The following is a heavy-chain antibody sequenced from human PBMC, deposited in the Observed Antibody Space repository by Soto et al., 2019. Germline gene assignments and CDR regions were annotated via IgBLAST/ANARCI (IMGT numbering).Heavy chain of an antibody. J-gene: IGHJ4*02. V-gene: IGHV3-30*04. D-gene: IGHD3-10*01. CDR3: AGRSGSSDY. CDR1: GFTFSNYT. CDR2: ISYDEIDK. Sequence: LRLSCAASGFTFSNYTMHWVRQAPGKGLEWVALISYDEIDKYFADAVKGRFTISRDNSKNTLYLQMDSLRAEDTAVYYCAGRSGSSDYWGRGTLVTVSS.